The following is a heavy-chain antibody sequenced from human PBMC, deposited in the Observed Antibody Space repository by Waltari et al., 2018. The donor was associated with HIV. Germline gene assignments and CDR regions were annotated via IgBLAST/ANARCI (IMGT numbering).Heavy chain of an antibody. J-gene: IGHJ3*02. Sequence: QVQLQESGPGLVKPSQTLSLTCTVSGDSISSGGYYWSWIRQHPGKGLEWIGYTYYSGSTCTNPSLKRRVTISVDTSKNQFALKLSAVTAADTAVYYCARPLYYGSSGYYSRDPFAFDIWGQGTMVTVSS. CDR1: GDSISSGGYY. CDR2: TYYSGST. D-gene: IGHD3-22*01. CDR3: ARPLYYGSSGYYSRDPFAFDI. V-gene: IGHV4-31*03.